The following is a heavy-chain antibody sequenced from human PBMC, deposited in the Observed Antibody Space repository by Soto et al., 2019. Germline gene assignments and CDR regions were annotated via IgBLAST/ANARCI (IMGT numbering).Heavy chain of an antibody. Sequence: QVQLEQSGAEVKKPGASVKVSCKASGYTFTRYGITWVRQAPGQGLEWMGRISTYNVNTNYAQKLQGRVTMTADTSTKTAYMELRSLTSDDTAVYYCAQAHGYSPDRGAFAIWGQGTVVTVSS. V-gene: IGHV1-18*01. J-gene: IGHJ3*02. D-gene: IGHD6-13*01. CDR3: AQAHGYSPDRGAFAI. CDR2: ISTYNVNT. CDR1: GYTFTRYG.